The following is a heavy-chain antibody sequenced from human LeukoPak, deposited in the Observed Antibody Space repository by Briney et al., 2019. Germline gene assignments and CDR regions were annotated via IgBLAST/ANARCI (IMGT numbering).Heavy chain of an antibody. Sequence: ASVKVSCKASGYTFTSHGLSWARQAPGQGLEWMGWISIYSGNTNYAQKFQDRISMTTDTSTSTAYMELRSLKSDDTAVYYCARDPGGTWGFDYWGQGALVTVSS. CDR1: GYTFTSHG. CDR2: ISIYSGNT. CDR3: ARDPGGTWGFDY. J-gene: IGHJ4*02. D-gene: IGHD7-27*01. V-gene: IGHV1-18*01.